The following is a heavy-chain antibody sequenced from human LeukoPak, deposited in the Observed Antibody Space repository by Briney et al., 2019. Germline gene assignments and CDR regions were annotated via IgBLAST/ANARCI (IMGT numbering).Heavy chain of an antibody. Sequence: KTGGSLRLSCAASGFTFSNYDMSWVRQAPGKGLEWVSSISDSGGSTYYADSVKGRFTISRDNSKNTLYLQMTNLRAADTAVYYCAKDLSRAVAADWFDPWDQGSLVTVSS. CDR1: GFTFSNYD. D-gene: IGHD6-19*01. CDR2: ISDSGGST. CDR3: AKDLSRAVAADWFDP. V-gene: IGHV3-23*01. J-gene: IGHJ5*02.